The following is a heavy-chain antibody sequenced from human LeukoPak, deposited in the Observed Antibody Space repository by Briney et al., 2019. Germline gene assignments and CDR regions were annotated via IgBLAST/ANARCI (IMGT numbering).Heavy chain of an antibody. Sequence: GGSLRLSCAASGFTFSSYAMSWVRQAPGKGLEWVSAISGSGGSTYYADSVKGRFTISRDNSKNTLYLQMNSLRAEDTAVYYCAKDPDGGRGSMLLDYWGQGTLVTVSS. CDR1: GFTFSSYA. CDR2: ISGSGGST. CDR3: AKDPDGGRGSMLLDY. D-gene: IGHD4-23*01. J-gene: IGHJ4*02. V-gene: IGHV3-23*01.